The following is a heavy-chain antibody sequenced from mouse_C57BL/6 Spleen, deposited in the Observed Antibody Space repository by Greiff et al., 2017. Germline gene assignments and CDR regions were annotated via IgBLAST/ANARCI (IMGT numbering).Heavy chain of an antibody. CDR1: GYTFTDYE. D-gene: IGHD2-2*01. Sequence: LQQSGAELVRPGASVTLSCKASGYTFTDYEMHWVKQTPVHGLEWIGAIDPVTGGTAYNQKFKGKAILTADKSSSTAYMELRSLTSEDSAVYYCTRESTMVPFAYWGQGTLVTVSA. J-gene: IGHJ3*01. CDR3: TRESTMVPFAY. V-gene: IGHV1-15*01. CDR2: IDPVTGGT.